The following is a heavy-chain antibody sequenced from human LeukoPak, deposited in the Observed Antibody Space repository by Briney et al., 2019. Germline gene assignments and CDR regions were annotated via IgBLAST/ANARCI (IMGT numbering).Heavy chain of an antibody. CDR3: ARAGGLPRDDAFDI. D-gene: IGHD3-10*01. CDR1: GGSIGTYY. J-gene: IGHJ3*02. V-gene: IGHV4-59*01. CDR2: IYYTGST. Sequence: KPSETLSLTCTVSGGSIGTYYWTWIRQPPAQALERIGYIYYTGSTIYNPSLKSRVTISLDTSKNQFSLKVTSVTAADTAVYYCARAGGLPRDDAFDIWGQGTMVTVSS.